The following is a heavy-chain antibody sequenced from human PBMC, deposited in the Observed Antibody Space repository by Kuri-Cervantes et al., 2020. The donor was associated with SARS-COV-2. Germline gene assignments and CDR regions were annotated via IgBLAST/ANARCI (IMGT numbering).Heavy chain of an antibody. J-gene: IGHJ4*02. Sequence: GESLKISCAASGFTFSSYGMHWVRQAPGKGLEWVAVIWYDGSNKYYADSVKGRFTISRDNSKSTLYLQMNSLRAEDTAVYYCARAGITGTTFYFDYWGQGTLVTVSS. CDR3: ARAGITGTTFYFDY. CDR1: GFTFSSYG. CDR2: IWYDGSNK. D-gene: IGHD1-7*01. V-gene: IGHV3-33*01.